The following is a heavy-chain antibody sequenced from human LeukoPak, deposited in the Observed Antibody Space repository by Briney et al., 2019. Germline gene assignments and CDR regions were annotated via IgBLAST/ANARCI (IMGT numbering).Heavy chain of an antibody. CDR1: GDSISGFY. J-gene: IGHJ4*02. V-gene: IGHV4-59*08. CDR2: IYYSGST. CDR3: ARRRYTSGYLDY. Sequence: SETLSLTCTVSGDSISGFYWSWIRQPPGKGLEWIGYIYYSGSTNYNPSLKSRVTMSIDTSKSQFSLKLTSVTAAGTAVYYCARRRYTSGYLDYWGQGTLVTVSS. D-gene: IGHD3-22*01.